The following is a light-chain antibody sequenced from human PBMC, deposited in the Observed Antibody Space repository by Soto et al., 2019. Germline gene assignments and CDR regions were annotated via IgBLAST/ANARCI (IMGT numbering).Light chain of an antibody. CDR2: DAF. J-gene: IGKJ2*01. Sequence: EVVLTQSPVTLSLSPGERATLSCRASQSFRGLLAWYQQKPGQAPRLLIYDAFNRATGIPDRFSGSGSGTDFTLTISSLEPEDFAVYYCQQRSNWPPEFTFGQGTKLEI. V-gene: IGKV3-11*01. CDR3: QQRSNWPPEFT. CDR1: QSFRGL.